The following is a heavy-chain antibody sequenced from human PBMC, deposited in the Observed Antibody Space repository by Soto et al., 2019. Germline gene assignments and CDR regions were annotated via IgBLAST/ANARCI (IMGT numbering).Heavy chain of an antibody. CDR1: GFTFSTYA. V-gene: IGHV3-48*01. CDR2: IIASSATI. J-gene: IGHJ4*02. Sequence: EVQLVESGGGLVQPGGSLRLSCAASGFTFSTYAMTWVRQAPGKGPEWISYIIASSATIYYADSVKGRFTISRDSAKNSLYLQMNSLSAEDTAVYYCVRVISTYEAFDFWGQGTLVTVSS. CDR3: VRVISTYEAFDF. D-gene: IGHD2-2*01.